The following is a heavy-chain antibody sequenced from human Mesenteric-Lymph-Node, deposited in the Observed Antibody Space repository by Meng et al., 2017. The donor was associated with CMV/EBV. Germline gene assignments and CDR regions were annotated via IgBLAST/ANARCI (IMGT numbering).Heavy chain of an antibody. CDR3: AREHEGYYFDY. CDR1: GFTFSSYA. V-gene: IGHV3-30-3*01. Sequence: GESLKISCAASGFTFSSYAMHWVRQAPGKGLEWVAVISYDGSNKYYADSVKGRFTISRDNSKNTLYLQMNSLRAEDTAVYYCAREHEGYYFDYWGQGTLVTVSS. CDR2: ISYDGSNK. J-gene: IGHJ4*02.